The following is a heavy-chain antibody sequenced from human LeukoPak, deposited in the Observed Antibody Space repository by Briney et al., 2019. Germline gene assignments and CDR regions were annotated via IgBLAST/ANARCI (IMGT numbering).Heavy chain of an antibody. V-gene: IGHV4-59*11. J-gene: IGHJ5*02. D-gene: IGHD3-9*01. Sequence: SETLSLTCTVSGGSISGHDWSWIRQPPGKGLDWIGNIYYSGSTNYNPFLKSRVTISVDTSKNQFSLKLSSVTAADTAVYYCARGGIKANYDILTGYYNSPNWFDPWGQGTLVTVSS. CDR1: GGSISGHD. CDR2: IYYSGST. CDR3: ARGGIKANYDILTGYYNSPNWFDP.